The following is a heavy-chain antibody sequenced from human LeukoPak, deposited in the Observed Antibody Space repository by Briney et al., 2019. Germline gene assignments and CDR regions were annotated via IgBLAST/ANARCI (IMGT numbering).Heavy chain of an antibody. D-gene: IGHD5-24*01. J-gene: IGHJ4*02. V-gene: IGHV3-74*01. Sequence: QPGGSLRLSCAASGFTFSSYWMHWVRQAPGKGLVWVSRVSNDGSSTTYADSVKGRFTISRENTKNTLYLQMNSLRAEDTAVYYCVRDAWMASTPLDYWGQGTLVTVSS. CDR2: VSNDGSST. CDR3: VRDAWMASTPLDY. CDR1: GFTFSSYW.